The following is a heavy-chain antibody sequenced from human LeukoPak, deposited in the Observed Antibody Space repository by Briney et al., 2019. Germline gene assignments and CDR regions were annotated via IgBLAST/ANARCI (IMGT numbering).Heavy chain of an antibody. CDR3: ANAEVNRRGYYYYTDV. Sequence: GASVKVSCKASGGTFSSYAISWVRQAPGQGLEWMGGIIPIFGTANYAQKFQGRVTITTDESTSTAYMELSSLRSEDTAVYYCANAEVNRRGYYYYTDVWGKGTTVTVSS. CDR1: GGTFSSYA. D-gene: IGHD2-2*01. J-gene: IGHJ6*03. CDR2: IIPIFGTA. V-gene: IGHV1-69*05.